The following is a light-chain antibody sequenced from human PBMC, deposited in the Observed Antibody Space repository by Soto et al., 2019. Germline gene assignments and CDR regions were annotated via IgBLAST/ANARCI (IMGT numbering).Light chain of an antibody. J-gene: IGLJ2*01. V-gene: IGLV2-14*01. CDR1: SSDVGGYNY. Sequence: QPVLTQPASVSGSPGQSITISCTGTSSDVGGYNYVSWYQQHPGKAPKLMIYDVSNRPSGVSNRFSGSKSGNTASLTISGLQAEDEADYYCSSYTSSSTVVFGGGTKVTAL. CDR3: SSYTSSSTVV. CDR2: DVS.